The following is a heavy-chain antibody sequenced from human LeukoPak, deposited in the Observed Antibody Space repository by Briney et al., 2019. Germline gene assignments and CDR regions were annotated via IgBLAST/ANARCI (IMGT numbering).Heavy chain of an antibody. CDR2: IYYSGST. CDR3: ARHVDATVRFDP. D-gene: IGHD4-11*01. CDR1: GGSIGSSSYY. Sequence: PSETLSLTCTVSGGSIGSSSYYWGWIRQPPGKGLEWIGSIYYSGSTYYNSSLKSRVTISVDTSKKRFSLNLTSVTAADTAVYYCARHVDATVRFDPWGQGTLVTVSS. V-gene: IGHV4-39*01. J-gene: IGHJ5*02.